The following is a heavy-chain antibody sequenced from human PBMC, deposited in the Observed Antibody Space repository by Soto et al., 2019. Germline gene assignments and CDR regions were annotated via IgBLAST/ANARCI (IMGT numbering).Heavy chain of an antibody. Sequence: QVQLQQWGAGLLKPSETLSLTCAVYGGSFSGYYWSWIRQPPGKGLEWIGEINHSGSTNYNPSLKSRVTISVDTSKNQFSLKLSSVTAADTAVYYCVRGLIVVVPAYSEVTYYFDYWGQGTLVTVSS. J-gene: IGHJ4*02. CDR2: INHSGST. V-gene: IGHV4-34*01. CDR1: GGSFSGYY. D-gene: IGHD2-2*01. CDR3: VRGLIVVVPAYSEVTYYFDY.